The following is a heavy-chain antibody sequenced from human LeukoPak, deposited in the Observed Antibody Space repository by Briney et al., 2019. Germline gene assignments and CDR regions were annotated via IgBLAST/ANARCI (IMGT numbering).Heavy chain of an antibody. V-gene: IGHV3-7*01. CDR2: MKQDGSEK. CDR1: GFTFNKYR. D-gene: IGHD3-10*01. CDR3: ARVFADYFGSGTAYYYYYYYMDV. J-gene: IGHJ6*03. Sequence: GGSLRLSCAASGFTFNKYRMNWVRQAPGKGLEWVANMKQDGSEKFYVDSVKGRFTISRDGAKNSLFLQMDSVTAEDTAVYYCARVFADYFGSGTAYYYYYYYMDVWGKGTTVTVSS.